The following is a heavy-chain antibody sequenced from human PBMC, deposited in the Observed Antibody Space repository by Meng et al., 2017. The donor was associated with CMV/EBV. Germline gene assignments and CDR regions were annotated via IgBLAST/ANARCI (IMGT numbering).Heavy chain of an antibody. J-gene: IGHJ6*02. CDR2: INHSGST. CDR3: ARLKLGYCSSTSCYAPYYYYGMDV. CDR1: GGSFSGYY. D-gene: IGHD2-2*01. Sequence: ESLKISCAVYGGSFSGYYWSWIRQPPGKGLEWIGEINHSGSTNYNPSLKSRVTISVDTSKNQFSLKLSSVTAADTAVYYCARLKLGYCSSTSCYAPYYYYGMDVWGQGTTVTVSS. V-gene: IGHV4-34*01.